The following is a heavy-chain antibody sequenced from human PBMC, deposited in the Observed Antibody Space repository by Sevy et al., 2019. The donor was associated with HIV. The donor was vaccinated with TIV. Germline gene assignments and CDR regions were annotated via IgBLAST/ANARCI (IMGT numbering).Heavy chain of an antibody. CDR3: TRGLATADTPEYYFDY. V-gene: IGHV3-49*03. Sequence: GGSLRLSCTTSGFTFDDYAMSWFRQAPGKGLEWGAFITRNSYEAYGGTTDYAASVKGRFIISRDDSKSIAHLQMNSLKTEDTAVYYCTRGLATADTPEYYFDYWGQGTLVTVSS. J-gene: IGHJ4*02. CDR1: GFTFDDYA. D-gene: IGHD5-12*01. CDR2: ITRNSYEAYGGTT.